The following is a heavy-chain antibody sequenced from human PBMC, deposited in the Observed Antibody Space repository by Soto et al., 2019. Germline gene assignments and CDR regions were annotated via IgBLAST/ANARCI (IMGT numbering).Heavy chain of an antibody. CDR1: GYSFTNYW. V-gene: IGHV5-10-1*01. D-gene: IGHD2-2*01. CDR2: NDPIDSHT. CDR3: ARRYCSSATCPRYYYGMDV. Sequence: GESLKISCKGSGYSFTNYWISWVRQMPGKGLEWMGRNDPIDSHTTYSPSFQGHVTISTDKSINTAYLQWSSLKASDTAMYYCARRYCSSATCPRYYYGMDVWGPGTTVTVSS. J-gene: IGHJ6*02.